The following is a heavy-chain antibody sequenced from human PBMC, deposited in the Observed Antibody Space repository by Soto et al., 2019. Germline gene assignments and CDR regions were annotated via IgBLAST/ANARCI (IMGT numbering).Heavy chain of an antibody. Sequence: SETLSLTCTVSGGSISSYYGSWIRQPPGKGLEWIGYIYYSGSTSYNPSLKSRVTISADTSKNQVSLNLNSVTAADTAVYYCARAPGASRFKFDSWGQGTLVTVSS. D-gene: IGHD2-2*01. CDR3: ARAPGASRFKFDS. V-gene: IGHV4-59*01. CDR2: IYYSGST. J-gene: IGHJ4*02. CDR1: GGSISSYY.